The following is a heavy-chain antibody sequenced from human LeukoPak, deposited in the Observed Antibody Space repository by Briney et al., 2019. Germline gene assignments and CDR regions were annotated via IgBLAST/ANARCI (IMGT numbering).Heavy chain of an antibody. Sequence: GGSLRLSCAASGFTFSSYDMHWVRQATGNGREWVSAIGTAGDTYYPGAVKGRFTISRENAKNSLSLQMNSLRAGDTAVYYCARGEVRNYVMDVWGQGTTVTVSS. J-gene: IGHJ6*02. CDR3: ARGEVRNYVMDV. D-gene: IGHD4-11*01. V-gene: IGHV3-13*01. CDR1: GFTFSSYD. CDR2: IGTAGDT.